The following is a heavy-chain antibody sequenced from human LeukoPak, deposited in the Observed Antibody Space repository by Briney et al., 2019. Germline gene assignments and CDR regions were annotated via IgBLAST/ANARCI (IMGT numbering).Heavy chain of an antibody. CDR1: GGSISSSSYY. CDR3: ARPFYSSGWYGAFDI. J-gene: IGHJ3*02. CDR2: IYYSGST. D-gene: IGHD6-19*01. V-gene: IGHV4-39*01. Sequence: KPSETLSLTCTVSGGSISSSSYYWGWIRQPPGKGLEWIGSIYYSGSTYYNPSLKSRVTISVDTSKNQFSLRLTSVTAADTAVYFCARPFYSSGWYGAFDIWGPGTMVTVSS.